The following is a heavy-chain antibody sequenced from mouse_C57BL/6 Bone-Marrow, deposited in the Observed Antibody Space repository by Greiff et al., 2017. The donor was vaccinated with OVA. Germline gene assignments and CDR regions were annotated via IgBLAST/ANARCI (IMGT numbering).Heavy chain of an antibody. CDR2: IYPRSGNT. D-gene: IGHD2-1*01. CDR3: ANGNHGFDY. CDR1: GYTFTSYG. J-gene: IGHJ2*01. V-gene: IGHV1-81*01. Sequence: QVKLMESGAELARPGASVKLSCKASGYTFTSYGISWVKQRTGQGLEWIGEIYPRSGNTYYNEKFKGKATLTADKSSSTAYMELRSLTSEDSAVYFCANGNHGFDYWGQGTTLTVSS.